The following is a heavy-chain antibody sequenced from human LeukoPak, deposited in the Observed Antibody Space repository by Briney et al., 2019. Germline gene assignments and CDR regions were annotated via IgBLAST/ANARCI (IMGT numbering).Heavy chain of an antibody. J-gene: IGHJ4*02. CDR2: ISYDVGIK. D-gene: IGHD1-26*01. Sequence: GGSLRLSCAASGFTFSNYAMHWLRHTPGKGLEWVALISYDVGIKFYAGSVKGRFTISRDNSKNTLCLQVNSLRVEDTAVYYCARGRGGSYSELDHWGQGTLVTVSS. CDR3: ARGRGGSYSELDH. CDR1: GFTFSNYA. V-gene: IGHV3-30-3*01.